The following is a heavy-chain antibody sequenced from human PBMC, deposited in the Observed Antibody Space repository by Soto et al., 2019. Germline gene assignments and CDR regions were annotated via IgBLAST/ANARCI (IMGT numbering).Heavy chain of an antibody. CDR1: GGSISSYY. Sequence: SETLSLTCTVSGGSISSYYWSWIRQPAGKGLEWIGRIYTSGSTNYNPSLKSRVTISVDTSKNQFSLKLSSVTAADTAVYYCARDFPLLRYFDWLSRGYCYYGMDVWGQGTTVTVSS. CDR3: ARDFPLLRYFDWLSRGYCYYGMDV. D-gene: IGHD3-9*01. J-gene: IGHJ6*02. V-gene: IGHV4-4*07. CDR2: IYTSGST.